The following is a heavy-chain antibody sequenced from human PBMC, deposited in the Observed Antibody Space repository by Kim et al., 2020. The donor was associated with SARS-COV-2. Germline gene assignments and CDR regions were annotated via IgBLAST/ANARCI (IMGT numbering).Heavy chain of an antibody. Sequence: KGRFTISRDDSKNTLYLQMNSLKTEDTAVYYCTTDILNGYHLYYYYGMDVWGQGTTVTVSS. J-gene: IGHJ6*02. V-gene: IGHV3-15*01. CDR3: TTDILNGYHLYYYYGMDV. D-gene: IGHD3-9*01.